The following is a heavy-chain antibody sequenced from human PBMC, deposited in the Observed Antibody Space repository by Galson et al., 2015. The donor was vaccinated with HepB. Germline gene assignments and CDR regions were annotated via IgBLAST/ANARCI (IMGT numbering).Heavy chain of an antibody. CDR1: GGSISSSNW. CDR3: ARDPGIAVAGFDY. Sequence: TLSLTCAVSGGSISSSNWWSWVRQPPGKGLEWIGEIYHSGSTNHNPSLKSRVTISVDKSKNQFSLKLSSVTAADTAVYYCARDPGIAVAGFDYWGQGTLVTVSS. V-gene: IGHV4-4*02. D-gene: IGHD6-19*01. CDR2: IYHSGST. J-gene: IGHJ4*02.